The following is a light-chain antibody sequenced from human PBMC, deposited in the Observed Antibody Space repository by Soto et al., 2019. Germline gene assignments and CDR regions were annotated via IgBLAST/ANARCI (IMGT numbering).Light chain of an antibody. Sequence: QSVLTQPASVSGSPGQSIAISCTGTSSYVGTYDYVSWFQQHPGKAPELMIFDVSNRPSGVSDRFSGSKSGSTASLTISGLQAEDEADYYCSSYTTSNTYVFGNGTKVTVL. CDR1: SSYVGTYDY. J-gene: IGLJ1*01. CDR2: DVS. V-gene: IGLV2-14*01. CDR3: SSYTTSNTYV.